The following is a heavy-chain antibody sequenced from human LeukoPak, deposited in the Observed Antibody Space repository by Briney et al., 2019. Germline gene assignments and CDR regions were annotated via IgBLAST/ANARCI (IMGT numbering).Heavy chain of an antibody. CDR1: EFTFSSYN. Sequence: GGSLRLSCAAPEFTFSSYNMNWVRQAPGKGLEWVSSISSTSKYIYYADSVKGRFTISRDNAKNSLYLQMNSLRAEDTAVYYCAKDSPYVIITPRTGNYFDYWGQGTLVTVSS. CDR2: ISSTSKYI. J-gene: IGHJ4*02. D-gene: IGHD3-10*01. CDR3: AKDSPYVIITPRTGNYFDY. V-gene: IGHV3-21*01.